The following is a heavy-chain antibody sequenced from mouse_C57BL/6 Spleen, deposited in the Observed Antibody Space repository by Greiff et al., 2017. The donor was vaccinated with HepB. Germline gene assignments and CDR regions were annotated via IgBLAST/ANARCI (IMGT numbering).Heavy chain of an antibody. CDR3: ASYYYGSYYAMDY. J-gene: IGHJ4*01. V-gene: IGHV1-64*01. Sequence: VQLQQPGAELVKPGASVKLSCKASGYTFTSYWMHWVKQRPGQGLEWIGMIHPNSGSTNYNEKFKSKATLTVDKSSSTAYMQLSSLTSEDSAVYYCASYYYGSYYAMDYWGQGTSVTVSS. CDR2: IHPNSGST. D-gene: IGHD1-1*01. CDR1: GYTFTSYW.